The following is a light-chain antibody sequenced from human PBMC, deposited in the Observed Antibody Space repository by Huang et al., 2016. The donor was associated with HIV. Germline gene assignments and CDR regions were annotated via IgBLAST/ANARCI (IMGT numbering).Light chain of an antibody. Sequence: EIVMTQSPATLSVSLGERATLSCRAGQNINSNLAWYQQKPGQAPRLLIDGASTRATGSPGRVSGSGSGTEFTLTISSLQSEDFAVYYCQQYNNRPPGFGPGTKVDFK. J-gene: IGKJ3*01. CDR2: GAS. CDR3: QQYNNRPPG. V-gene: IGKV3-15*01. CDR1: QNINSN.